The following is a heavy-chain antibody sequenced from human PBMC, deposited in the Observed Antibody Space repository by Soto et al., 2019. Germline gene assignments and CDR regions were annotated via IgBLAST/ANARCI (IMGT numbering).Heavy chain of an antibody. D-gene: IGHD2-2*01. CDR1: GYTFTSYA. V-gene: IGHV1-18*01. CDR3: ARNAPPADY. J-gene: IGHJ4*02. Sequence: QVQLVQSGAEVKKPGASVKVSCKASGYTFTSYAISWVRQAPGQGFKWMGWISAYNGNTNYAQKLQGRVTMTTDTPTSKAYMERRSMRSDDPAVYYYARNAPPADYWGQGTLVTVSS. CDR2: ISAYNGNT.